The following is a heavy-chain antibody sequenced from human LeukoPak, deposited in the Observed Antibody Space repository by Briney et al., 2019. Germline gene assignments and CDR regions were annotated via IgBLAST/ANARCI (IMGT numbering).Heavy chain of an antibody. CDR3: ARAQVPYYYDSSGYVEYYFDY. CDR2: IYYSGST. Sequence: SETLSLTCTVSGGSISSSSYYWGWIRQPPGKGLEWIGSIYYSGSTYYNPSLKSRVTISVDTSKNQFSLKLSSVTAADTAVYYCARAQVPYYYDSSGYVEYYFDYWGQGTLVTVSS. J-gene: IGHJ4*02. D-gene: IGHD3-22*01. V-gene: IGHV4-39*07. CDR1: GGSISSSSYY.